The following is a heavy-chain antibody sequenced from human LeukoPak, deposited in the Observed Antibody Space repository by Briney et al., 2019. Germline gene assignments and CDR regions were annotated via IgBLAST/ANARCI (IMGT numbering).Heavy chain of an antibody. CDR1: GYTFTGYY. CDR3: ARRGDIVGALDRAFDT. J-gene: IGHJ3*02. V-gene: IGHV1-2*02. CDR2: INPNSGGT. D-gene: IGHD1-26*01. Sequence: ASVKVSCKASGYTFTGYYMHWVRQAPGQGLEWMGWINPNSGGTNYAQKVQGRVTMTRDTSTSTAYMELRSLRSDDTAVYYCARRGDIVGALDRAFDTWGQGTMVTVSS.